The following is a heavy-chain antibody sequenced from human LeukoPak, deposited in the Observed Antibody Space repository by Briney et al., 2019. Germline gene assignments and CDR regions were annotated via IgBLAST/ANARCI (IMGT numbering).Heavy chain of an antibody. D-gene: IGHD3-3*01. V-gene: IGHV1-69*04. CDR2: LIPILGIA. J-gene: IGHJ3*02. CDR1: GGTFSSYA. Sequence: SVKVSCKASGGTFSSYAISWVRQAPGQGLEGMGRLIPILGIANYAQKFQGRVTITADKSTSTAYMELSSLRSEDTAVYYCAGEGGDFWSGDAFDIWGQGTMVTVSS. CDR3: AGEGGDFWSGDAFDI.